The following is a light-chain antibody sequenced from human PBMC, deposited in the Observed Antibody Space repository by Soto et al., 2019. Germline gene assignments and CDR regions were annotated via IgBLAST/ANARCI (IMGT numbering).Light chain of an antibody. J-gene: IGKJ2*01. V-gene: IGKV1-39*01. CDR1: QSISSY. CDR3: QQSYSAPYT. Sequence: DIQMTQSPSSLSASVGDRVTITCRASQSISSYLNWYQQKPGKAPNLLIYAASTLQSGVPSRFSGSGSGTDFTLTISSLQPEDFATYHCQQSYSAPYTFGQGTHLEIK. CDR2: AAS.